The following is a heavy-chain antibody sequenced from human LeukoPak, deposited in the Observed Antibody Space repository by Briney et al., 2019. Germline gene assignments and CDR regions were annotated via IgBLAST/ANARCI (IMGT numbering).Heavy chain of an antibody. CDR1: GGSFISSY. J-gene: IGHJ3*02. CDR3: TRDHSHVDAVDI. V-gene: IGHV4-59*01. Sequence: SETLSLTCTVSGGSFISSYWSWIRQPPGKGLEWIGYIYHDGSTKYNPALKSLVTITVDTSNSQFSLKLSSVTAAHTAVYYCTRDHSHVDAVDIWGQGTMVTVYS. CDR2: IYHDGST.